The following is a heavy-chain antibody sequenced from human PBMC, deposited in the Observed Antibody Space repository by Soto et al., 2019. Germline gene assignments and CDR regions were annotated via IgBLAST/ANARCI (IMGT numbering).Heavy chain of an antibody. V-gene: IGHV4-39*01. Sequence: SETLSLTCTISSASIISSSYYWGWIRQPPGKGLEWIGSIYYSGSTYYNPSLKSRVTISVDTSKNQFSLKLSSVTAADTAVYYCAGGVDYYDIIPGYHDYWGQGTLVTVS. J-gene: IGHJ4*02. CDR3: AGGVDYYDIIPGYHDY. D-gene: IGHD3-9*01. CDR1: SASIISSSYY. CDR2: IYYSGST.